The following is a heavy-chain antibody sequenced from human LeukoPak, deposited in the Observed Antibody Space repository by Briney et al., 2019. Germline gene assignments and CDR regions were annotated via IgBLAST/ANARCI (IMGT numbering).Heavy chain of an antibody. Sequence: SETLSLTCTVSGGSISNYYWSWIRQPPGKGLEWIGYISYSGSTNHNPSLKSRVTISVDTSKNQFSLKLSPVTAADTAVYYCARHTTSGWYQVVYWGQGTLVTVSS. CDR3: ARHTTSGWYQVVY. CDR2: ISYSGST. CDR1: GGSISNYY. D-gene: IGHD6-19*01. J-gene: IGHJ4*02. V-gene: IGHV4-59*01.